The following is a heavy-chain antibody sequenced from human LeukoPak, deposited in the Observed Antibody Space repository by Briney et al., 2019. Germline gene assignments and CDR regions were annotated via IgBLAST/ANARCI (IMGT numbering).Heavy chain of an antibody. Sequence: SETLSLTCTVSGGSINSYYWSWIRQPAGKGLEWIGRMYSGGSTNYNPSLKSRVSMSVDTSKNQFSLKLTSVTAADTAVYYCAKGGKATVVTMWGQGILVTVSS. D-gene: IGHD4-23*01. CDR1: GGSINSYY. J-gene: IGHJ4*02. CDR2: MYSGGST. V-gene: IGHV4-4*07. CDR3: AKGGKATVVTM.